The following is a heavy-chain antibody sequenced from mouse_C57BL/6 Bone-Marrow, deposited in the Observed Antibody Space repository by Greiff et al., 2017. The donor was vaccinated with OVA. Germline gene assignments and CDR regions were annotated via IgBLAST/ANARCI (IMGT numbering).Heavy chain of an antibody. J-gene: IGHJ2*01. CDR2: IHPNSGST. CDR1: GYTFTSHW. CDR3: ARSPFYYGSSPFDY. D-gene: IGHD1-1*01. V-gene: IGHV1-64*01. Sequence: VQLQQPGAELVKPGASVKLSCKASGYTFTSHWMHWVKQRPGQGLEWIGMIHPNSGSTNYNEKFKSKATLTVDKSSSTAYMQLSSLTSEDSAVYYCARSPFYYGSSPFDYWGQGTTLTVSS.